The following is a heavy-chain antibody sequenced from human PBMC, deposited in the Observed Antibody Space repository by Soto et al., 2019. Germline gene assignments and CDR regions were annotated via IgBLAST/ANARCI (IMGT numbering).Heavy chain of an antibody. CDR1: GGTFSSYA. J-gene: IGHJ4*02. CDR3: ARDRGSGYYPDY. CDR2: IIPIFGTA. V-gene: IGHV1-69*13. Sequence: GASVKVSCXASGGTFSSYAISWVRPAPGQGLEWMGGIIPIFGTANYAQKFQGRVTITADESTSTAYMELSSLRSEDTAVYYCARDRGSGYYPDYWGQGTLVTVSS. D-gene: IGHD3-22*01.